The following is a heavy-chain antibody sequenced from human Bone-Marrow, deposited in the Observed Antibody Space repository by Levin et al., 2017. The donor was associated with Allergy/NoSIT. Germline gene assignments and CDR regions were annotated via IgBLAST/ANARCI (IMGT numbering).Heavy chain of an antibody. Sequence: GGSLRLSCKGSGSSFTSYWISWVRQMPGKGLEWMGRIDPSDSYTNYSPSFQGHVTISADKSISTAYLQWSSLKASDTAMYYCARHGWSCSGGSCSPLGWFDPWGQGTLVTVSS. CDR2: IDPSDSYT. CDR3: ARHGWSCSGGSCSPLGWFDP. V-gene: IGHV5-10-1*01. CDR1: GSSFTSYW. D-gene: IGHD2-15*01. J-gene: IGHJ5*02.